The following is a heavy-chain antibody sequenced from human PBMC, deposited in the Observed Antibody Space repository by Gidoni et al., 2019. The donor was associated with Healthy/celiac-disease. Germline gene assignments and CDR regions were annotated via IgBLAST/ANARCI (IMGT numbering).Heavy chain of an antibody. J-gene: IGHJ5*02. D-gene: IGHD3-3*01. CDR2: IIPIFGTA. CDR3: ARDPNYDFWSGPKPPNWFDP. Sequence: QVQLVQSGAEVKQPGSSVKVPCKASGGTCSSYATSWVRQAPGQGLEWMGGIIPIFGTANYAQKVQGRVTITADESTSTAYMERSSLRSEDTAVYYWARDPNYDFWSGPKPPNWFDPWGQGTLVTVSS. V-gene: IGHV1-69*01. CDR1: GGTCSSYA.